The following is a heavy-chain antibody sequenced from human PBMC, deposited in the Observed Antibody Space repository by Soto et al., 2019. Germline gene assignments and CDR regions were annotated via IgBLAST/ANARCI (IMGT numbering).Heavy chain of an antibody. CDR2: IIPIFGTE. CDR1: GGTFSSYA. D-gene: IGHD3-22*01. Sequence: QVQLVQSGAEVKKPGSSVKVSCKASGGTFSSYAISWVRQAPGQGLEWMGGIIPIFGTENYAQKSQGRVTITADESTSTAYMELSSLRSEDTAVYYCARGLDYYDSSGYLGGGFDYWGQGTLVTVSS. CDR3: ARGLDYYDSSGYLGGGFDY. V-gene: IGHV1-69*12. J-gene: IGHJ4*02.